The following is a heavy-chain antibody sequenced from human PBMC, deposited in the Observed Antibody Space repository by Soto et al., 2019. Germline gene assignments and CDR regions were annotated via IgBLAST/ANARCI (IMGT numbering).Heavy chain of an antibody. CDR3: ARDSHSSGWFYRFDY. V-gene: IGHV1-69*01. J-gene: IGHJ4*02. CDR2: IIPIFGTA. CDR1: GVTFSSYA. Sequence: QVQLVQSGAEVKKPGSSVPVSCKASGVTFSSYAISWVRQAPGQGLEWMGGIIPIFGTANYAQKFQGRVTITADESTNTAYMELSSLRSEDTAVYYWARDSHSSGWFYRFDYRGQGTLVTVSS. D-gene: IGHD6-19*01.